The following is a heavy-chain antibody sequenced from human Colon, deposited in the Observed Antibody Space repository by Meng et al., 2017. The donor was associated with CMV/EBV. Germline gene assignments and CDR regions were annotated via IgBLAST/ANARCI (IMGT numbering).Heavy chain of an antibody. CDR1: GFTFHDYG. J-gene: IGHJ6*02. V-gene: IGHV3-20*04. D-gene: IGHD2-2*01. Sequence: GESLKISCTASGFTFHDYGMNWVRRVPGKGLEWVSGINWNGESIGYAEFVKGRFTVSSDNAGESLYLQMNSLTAEDTASYYCARAISAARRNYFGMDVWGQGTTVTVSS. CDR2: INWNGESI. CDR3: ARAISAARRNYFGMDV.